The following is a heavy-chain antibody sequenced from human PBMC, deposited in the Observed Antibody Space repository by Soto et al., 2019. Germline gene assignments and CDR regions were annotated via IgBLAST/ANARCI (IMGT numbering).Heavy chain of an antibody. CDR1: GAPITSNNW. J-gene: IGHJ6*02. CDR2: IHHSETT. CDR3: ARAGLTRGIKVESYGMDV. Sequence: SETLSLTCAVSGAPITSNNWWAWLRRSPGKGLEWIGEIHHSETTNYNPSLNSRVTISVDTSKNQFSLKLSSVTAADTAVYYCARAGLTRGIKVESYGMDVWGQGTTVT. D-gene: IGHD3-10*01. V-gene: IGHV4-4*02.